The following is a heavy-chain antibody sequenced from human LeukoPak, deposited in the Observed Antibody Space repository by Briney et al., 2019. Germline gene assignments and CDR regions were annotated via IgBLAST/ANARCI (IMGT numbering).Heavy chain of an antibody. D-gene: IGHD3-16*01. Sequence: SETLSLTCTVSGYSISSGYYWGWIRQPPGKGLEGIGSIYHSGSTNYNPSLKSRVTISVDKSENHFSLNLTSVTAADTAVYYCATFGPGLGIFEYWGQGTLVTVSS. CDR2: IYHSGST. J-gene: IGHJ4*02. CDR3: ATFGPGLGIFEY. CDR1: GYSISSGYY. V-gene: IGHV4-38-2*02.